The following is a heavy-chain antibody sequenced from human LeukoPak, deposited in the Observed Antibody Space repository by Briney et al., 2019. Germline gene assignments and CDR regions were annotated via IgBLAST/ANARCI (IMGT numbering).Heavy chain of an antibody. J-gene: IGHJ6*04. V-gene: IGHV4-59*01. CDR1: GGSISSYY. Sequence: SETLSLTCTVSGGSISSYYWSWIRQPPGKGLEWIGYIYYSGSTNYNPSPKSRVTISVDTSKNQFSLKLSSVTAADTAVYYCARVGGGDILTGYSFYGMDVWGKGTTVTVSS. CDR2: IYYSGST. CDR3: ARVGGGDILTGYSFYGMDV. D-gene: IGHD3-9*01.